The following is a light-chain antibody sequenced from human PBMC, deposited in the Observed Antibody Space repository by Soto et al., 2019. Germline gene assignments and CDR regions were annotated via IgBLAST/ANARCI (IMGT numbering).Light chain of an antibody. Sequence: EIMMTQSPATLSVSPGERATLSCRASQSVSSNLAWYQQKPGQAPRLLIYGASTRATGIPARFSGSGSGTEFTLTISSLQSEDFAVYYCQHYNNWSTFGQGTRLEIK. J-gene: IGKJ5*01. CDR3: QHYNNWST. V-gene: IGKV3D-15*01. CDR2: GAS. CDR1: QSVSSN.